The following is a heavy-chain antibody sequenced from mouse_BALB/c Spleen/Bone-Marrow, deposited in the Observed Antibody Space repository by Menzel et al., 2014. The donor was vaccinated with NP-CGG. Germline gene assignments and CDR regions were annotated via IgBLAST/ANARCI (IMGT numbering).Heavy chain of an antibody. V-gene: IGHV1-20*02. CDR2: INPYNGDT. Sequence: VQLQQSGPELVKPGASVKISCKASGYSFTGYFMNWVMQSHGKSLEWIGRINPYNGDTFYNQKFKGKATLTVDKSSSTAHMELRSLSSEDSAVYYCASSFITTACYFDYWGQGTTLTVSS. CDR3: ASSFITTACYFDY. J-gene: IGHJ2*01. CDR1: GYSFTGYF. D-gene: IGHD1-2*01.